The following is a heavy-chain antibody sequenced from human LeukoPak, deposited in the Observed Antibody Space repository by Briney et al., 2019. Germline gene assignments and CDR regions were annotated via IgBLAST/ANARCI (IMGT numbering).Heavy chain of an antibody. Sequence: GGSLRLSCAASGFTFSSYSMNWVRQAPGKGLEWVSSISSSSSYIYYADSVKGRFTISIDNAKNSLYLQMNSLRAEDTAVYYCARDLRVRGVIITPLYYYYYGMDVWGQGTTVTVSS. CDR1: GFTFSSYS. J-gene: IGHJ6*02. V-gene: IGHV3-21*01. D-gene: IGHD3-10*01. CDR3: ARDLRVRGVIITPLYYYYYGMDV. CDR2: ISSSSSYI.